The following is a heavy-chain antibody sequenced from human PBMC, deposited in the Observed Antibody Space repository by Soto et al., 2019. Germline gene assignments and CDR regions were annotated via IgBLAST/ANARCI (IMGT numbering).Heavy chain of an antibody. CDR3: ARLGGDSSGWYPDYYYYGMDV. Sequence: ASVKVSCKASGYTFTSYATHWVRQAPGQRLEWMGWINAGNGNTKYSQKFQGRVTITRDTSASTAYMELSSLRSEDTAVYYCARLGGDSSGWYPDYYYYGMDVWGQGTTVTVSS. CDR1: GYTFTSYA. D-gene: IGHD6-19*01. V-gene: IGHV1-3*01. CDR2: INAGNGNT. J-gene: IGHJ6*02.